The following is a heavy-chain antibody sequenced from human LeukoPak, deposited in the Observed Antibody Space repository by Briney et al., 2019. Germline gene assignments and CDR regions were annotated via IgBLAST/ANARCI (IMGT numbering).Heavy chain of an antibody. CDR2: INGSGDRT. CDR3: VSQTYSGSDRYYFDY. J-gene: IGHJ4*02. Sequence: PGGSLRLSCATSGSTFSFYAMSWVRQAPGKGLEWVSIINGSGDRTYYADSVKGRFTVSRDNSENTLYMQMKSLRAEDTAVYYCVSQTYSGSDRYYFDYWGQGTLVTVSS. V-gene: IGHV3-23*01. D-gene: IGHD1-26*01. CDR1: GSTFSFYA.